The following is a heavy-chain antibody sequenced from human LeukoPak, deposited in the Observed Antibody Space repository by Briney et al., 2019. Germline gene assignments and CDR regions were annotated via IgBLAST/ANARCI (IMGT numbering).Heavy chain of an antibody. V-gene: IGHV4-39*02. CDR3: ARLRALSGHRRAFDI. J-gene: IGHJ3*02. CDR2: DYYPGNA. D-gene: IGHD5/OR15-5a*01. Sequence: SETLVPTWAVSGDFNSNYIYYLDWIPQTPGKGLEWIGADYYPGNAYYNPSLKCRVTISVDTSATRFSLHLSSVNAADTAIYYCARLRALSGHRRAFDIWGQGTLVTVSS. CDR1: GDFNSNYIYY.